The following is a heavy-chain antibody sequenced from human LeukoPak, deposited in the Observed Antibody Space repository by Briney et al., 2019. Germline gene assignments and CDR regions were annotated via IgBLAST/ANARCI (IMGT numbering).Heavy chain of an antibody. J-gene: IGHJ4*02. CDR3: ARLLLLTAGRGWEYYFDY. CDR1: GFTFSSYS. D-gene: IGHD2-15*01. V-gene: IGHV3-48*01. Sequence: PGGSLRLSCAASGFTFSSYSMNWVRQAPGKGLEWVSYISSSSSTIYYADSVKGRFTISRDNAENSLYLQMNSLRAEDTAVYYCARLLLLTAGRGWEYYFDYWGQGTLVTVSS. CDR2: ISSSSSTI.